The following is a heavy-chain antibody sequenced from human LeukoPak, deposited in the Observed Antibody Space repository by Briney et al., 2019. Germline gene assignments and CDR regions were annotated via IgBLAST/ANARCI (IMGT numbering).Heavy chain of an antibody. J-gene: IGHJ5*02. Sequence: ASVKVSCKASGYTFTGYYMHWVRQAPGQGLEWMGWINPNSGGTNYAQKFQGRVTMTRDTSISTAYMELSRLRSDDTAVYYCARDHRYDSWSGFLWFDPWGQGTLVTVSS. CDR3: ARDHRYDSWSGFLWFDP. CDR1: GYTFTGYY. V-gene: IGHV1-2*02. D-gene: IGHD3-3*01. CDR2: INPNSGGT.